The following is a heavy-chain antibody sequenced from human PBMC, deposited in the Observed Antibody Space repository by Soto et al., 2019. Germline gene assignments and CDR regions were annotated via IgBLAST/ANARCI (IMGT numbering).Heavy chain of an antibody. D-gene: IGHD6-6*01. CDR1: GFTFSDYY. CDR2: ISTSGSAI. CDR3: ARDSDYSSSWGYFHY. Sequence: GGSLRLSCAASGFTFSDYYMSWIRQAPGKGLEWLSYISTSGSAISYTDSVRGRFTISRDNAKSSLYLQLNSLRAEDTAVYYCARDSDYSSSWGYFHYWGQGIPVTVSS. J-gene: IGHJ1*01. V-gene: IGHV3-11*01.